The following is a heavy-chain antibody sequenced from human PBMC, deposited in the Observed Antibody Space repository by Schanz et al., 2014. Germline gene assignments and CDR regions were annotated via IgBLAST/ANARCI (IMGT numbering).Heavy chain of an antibody. D-gene: IGHD4-17*01. CDR1: GGSIKRGDTY. V-gene: IGHV4-31*03. CDR3: ARHRVYGAFDL. J-gene: IGHJ4*02. Sequence: QVQLQESGPRLVKPSQTLSLTCTVAGGSIKRGDTYWNWIRQQPGKGLEWIGYIYSGSSYFNPSLKSRVTITGDASKNQFSLTLSSVTVADTAVYYCARHRVYGAFDLWGQGTLVTVSS. CDR2: IYSGSS.